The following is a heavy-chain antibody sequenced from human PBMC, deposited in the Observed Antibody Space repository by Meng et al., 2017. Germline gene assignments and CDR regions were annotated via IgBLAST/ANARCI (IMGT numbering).Heavy chain of an antibody. CDR1: GGSFSGYY. CDR2: INHSGST. V-gene: IGHV4-34*01. CDR3: AREVVAALDY. Sequence: QVQLQQCGAGLLKPSETLSLPCAVYGGSFSGYYWSWIRQPPGKGLEWIGEINHSGSTNYNPSLKSRVTISVDTSKNQFSLKLSSVTAADTAVYYCAREVVAALDYWGQGTLVTVSS. J-gene: IGHJ4*02. D-gene: IGHD2-15*01.